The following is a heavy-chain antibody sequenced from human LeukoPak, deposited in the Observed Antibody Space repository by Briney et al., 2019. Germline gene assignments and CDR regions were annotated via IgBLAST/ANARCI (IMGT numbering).Heavy chain of an antibody. CDR2: INHSGST. Sequence: PSETLSLTCAVYGGSFSGYYWSWIRQPPGKGLEWIGEINHSGSTNYNPSLKSRVTISVDTSKNQFSLKLSSVTAADTAVYYCARGHGGGYLAYFDYWGQGTLVTVSS. CDR1: GGSFSGYY. V-gene: IGHV4-34*01. D-gene: IGHD1-26*01. J-gene: IGHJ4*02. CDR3: ARGHGGGYLAYFDY.